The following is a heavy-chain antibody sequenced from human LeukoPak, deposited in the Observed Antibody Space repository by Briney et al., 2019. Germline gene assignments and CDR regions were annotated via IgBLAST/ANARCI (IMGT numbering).Heavy chain of an antibody. D-gene: IGHD1-26*01. CDR3: CHRYSGSYDSDFGY. V-gene: IGHV1-69*01. J-gene: IGHJ4*02. CDR2: IIPIFGTA. Sequence: SVKVSCKASGGTFSSYAISWVRQAPGQGLEWMGGIIPIFGTANYAQKFQGRVTITADESTSTAYMELSSLRSEDTAVYYCCHRYSGSYDSDFGYWGQGTLVTVSS. CDR1: GGTFSSYA.